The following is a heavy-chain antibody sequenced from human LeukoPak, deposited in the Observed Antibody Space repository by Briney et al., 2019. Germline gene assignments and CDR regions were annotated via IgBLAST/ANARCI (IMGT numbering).Heavy chain of an antibody. Sequence: ASVKVSCKASGYTFTSYDINWVRQATGQGLEWVGWMNPNSGNTGYAQKFQGRVTMTRNTSISTAYMELSSLRSEDTAVYYCARNPAMVRGARYYYMDVWGKGTTVTVSS. CDR1: GYTFTSYD. V-gene: IGHV1-8*01. CDR2: MNPNSGNT. J-gene: IGHJ6*03. CDR3: ARNPAMVRGARYYYMDV. D-gene: IGHD3-10*01.